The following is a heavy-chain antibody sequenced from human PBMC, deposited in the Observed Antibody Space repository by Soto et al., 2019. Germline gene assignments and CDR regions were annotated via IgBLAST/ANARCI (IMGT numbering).Heavy chain of an antibody. J-gene: IGHJ3*02. CDR2: IYYSGST. CDR3: ARKKLVTAGQNAFDI. V-gene: IGHV4-31*03. Sequence: QVQLQESGPGLVKPSQTLSLTCTVSGGSISSGDYYWSWIRQHPGKGLEWIGYIYYSGSTYYNPSLNSRVIISVDTSENKFSLKLGSVTAADTAVYHCARKKLVTAGQNAFDIWGQGTMVTVSS. D-gene: IGHD2-21*02. CDR1: GGSISSGDYY.